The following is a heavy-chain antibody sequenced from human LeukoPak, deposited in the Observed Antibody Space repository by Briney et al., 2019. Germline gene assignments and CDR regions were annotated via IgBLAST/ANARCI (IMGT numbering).Heavy chain of an antibody. CDR2: IYSGGTI. CDR1: GFTVSSDY. J-gene: IGHJ4*02. V-gene: IGHV3-66*01. CDR3: ARGGYYDTSGYSPLEY. Sequence: GGSLRLSCAASGFTVSSDYMSWVRQAPGKGLEWVSVIYSGGTIYYADSVKGRFTISRDNSKNTVYLQMNSLRAEDTAVYYCARGGYYDTSGYSPLEYWGQGTLVTVSS. D-gene: IGHD3-22*01.